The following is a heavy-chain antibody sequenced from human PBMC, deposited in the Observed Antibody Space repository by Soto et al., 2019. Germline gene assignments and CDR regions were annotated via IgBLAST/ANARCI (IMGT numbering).Heavy chain of an antibody. CDR1: CGYFTASY. Sequence: QVQLQQWGAGLLKPSETLSLTCEIKCGYFTASYWSWIRQTPGKGLEWLGEINHAGTTDYNPSVEGRITISADAPKNQFSLKLTSVTAADTAVYFCATGGLFSSWGQGTLVTVSS. CDR3: ATGGLFSS. J-gene: IGHJ5*02. CDR2: INHAGTT. V-gene: IGHV4-34*01.